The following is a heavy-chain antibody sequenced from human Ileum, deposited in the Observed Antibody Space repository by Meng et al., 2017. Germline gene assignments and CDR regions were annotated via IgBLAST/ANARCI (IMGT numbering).Heavy chain of an antibody. J-gene: IGHJ4*02. CDR2: MDPSNGNT. CDR3: ARGVAAGVYY. CDR1: GYTFTSLH. V-gene: IGHV1-8*01. Sequence: ASVKVSCKASGYTFTSLHINWMRQATGEGLEWMGWMDPSNGNTGYAQKFQDRVTMTRDTTISTAYMELSSLRSDDTAVYYCARGVAAGVYYWGQGTLVTVSS. D-gene: IGHD6-13*01.